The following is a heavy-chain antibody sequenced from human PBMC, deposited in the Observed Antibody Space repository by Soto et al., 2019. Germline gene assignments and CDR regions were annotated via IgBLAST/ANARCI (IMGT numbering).Heavy chain of an antibody. D-gene: IGHD3-3*01. Sequence: ESGGGVVQPGRSLRLSCAASGFTFSSYAMHWVRQAPGKGLEWVAVISYDGSNQYYADSVKGRFTISRDNSKNTLFLQMNSLRAEDTAVYYCARVNDFWSGPFDYWGQGTLVTVSS. J-gene: IGHJ4*02. CDR1: GFTFSSYA. V-gene: IGHV3-30-3*01. CDR2: ISYDGSNQ. CDR3: ARVNDFWSGPFDY.